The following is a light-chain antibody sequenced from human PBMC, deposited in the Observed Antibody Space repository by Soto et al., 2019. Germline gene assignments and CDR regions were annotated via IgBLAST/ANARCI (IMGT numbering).Light chain of an antibody. J-gene: IGKJ3*01. Sequence: DIQMTQSPSTLSASVGDRVTITCRASQSISSWLAWYQQKPGKAPKLLIYKASSLESGVPSRFSGSGSGTEFTLTISRLDPEDFAVYYCHQSGISPLTFGPGTKVDIK. V-gene: IGKV1-5*03. CDR2: KAS. CDR3: HQSGISPLT. CDR1: QSISSW.